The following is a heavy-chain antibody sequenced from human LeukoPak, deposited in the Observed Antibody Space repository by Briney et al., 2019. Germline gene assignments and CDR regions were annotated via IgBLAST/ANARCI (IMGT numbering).Heavy chain of an antibody. CDR2: IYYSGST. Sequence: SQTLSLTCTVSGGSISSGGYYWSWIRQHPGKGLEWIRYIYYSGSTYYNPSLKSRVTISVDTSKNQFSLKLSSVTAADTAVYYCARVNTVRYYDILTGYYRGVGYFDYWGQGTLVTVSS. CDR3: ARVNTVRYYDILTGYYRGVGYFDY. V-gene: IGHV4-31*03. CDR1: GGSISSGGYY. J-gene: IGHJ4*02. D-gene: IGHD3-9*01.